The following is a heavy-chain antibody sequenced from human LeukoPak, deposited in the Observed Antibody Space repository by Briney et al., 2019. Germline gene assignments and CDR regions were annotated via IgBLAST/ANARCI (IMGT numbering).Heavy chain of an antibody. J-gene: IGHJ5*02. Sequence: ASVKVSCKASGGTFSSYAISWVRQAPGQGLEWMGRIIPILGIANYAQKFQGRVTITADKSTSTAYMELSSLRSEDTAVYYCARVHIGYDSSGSAGWFDPWGQGTLVTVSS. CDR1: GGTFSSYA. D-gene: IGHD3-22*01. CDR2: IIPILGIA. CDR3: ARVHIGYDSSGSAGWFDP. V-gene: IGHV1-69*04.